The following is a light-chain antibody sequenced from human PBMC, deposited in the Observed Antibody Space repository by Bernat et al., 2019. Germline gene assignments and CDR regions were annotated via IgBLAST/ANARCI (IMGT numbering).Light chain of an antibody. CDR2: GAS. J-gene: IGKJ4*01. CDR3: QQYKNWPPLT. V-gene: IGKV3-15*01. Sequence: EIVMTQSPATLSLSPGERATLSCRASQSVSSNLAWYQQKPGQAPRLLIYGASTRATGIPARFSGSGSGTEFTLTISSLQSEDFAVYYCQQYKNWPPLTFGGGIKVEIK. CDR1: QSVSSN.